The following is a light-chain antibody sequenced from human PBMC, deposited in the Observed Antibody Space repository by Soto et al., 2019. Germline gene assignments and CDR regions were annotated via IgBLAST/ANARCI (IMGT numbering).Light chain of an antibody. V-gene: IGLV2-8*01. CDR2: EVS. J-gene: IGLJ1*01. CDR1: SSDVGGYNY. Sequence: QSALTQPPSASGSPGQSVTISCTGTSSDVGGYNYVSWYQQHPGKAPKLMIYEVSKRPSGVPDRFSGSKSGNTASLTVSGLQAEDEADYYCSSYAGNKVFGTGTKVTVL. CDR3: SSYAGNKV.